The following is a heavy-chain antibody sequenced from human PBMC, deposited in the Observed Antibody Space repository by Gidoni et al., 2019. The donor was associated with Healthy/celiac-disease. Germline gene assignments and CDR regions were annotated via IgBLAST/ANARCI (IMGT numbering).Heavy chain of an antibody. Sequence: QVQLVESGGGVVQPGRSLRLSCAASGFTFSSYAMHWVRQAPGKGLEWVAVISYDGSNKYYADSVKGRFTISRDNSKNTLYLQMNSLRAEDTAVYYCARAVRGVSFDYWGQGTLVTVSS. CDR2: ISYDGSNK. CDR3: ARAVRGVSFDY. D-gene: IGHD3-10*01. CDR1: GFTFSSYA. J-gene: IGHJ4*02. V-gene: IGHV3-30-3*01.